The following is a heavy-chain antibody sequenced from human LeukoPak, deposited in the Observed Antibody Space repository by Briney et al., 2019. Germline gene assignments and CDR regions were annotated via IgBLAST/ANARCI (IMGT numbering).Heavy chain of an antibody. Sequence: SVKVSCKASGGTFSSYAISWVRQAPGQGLEWMGGIIPIFGTANYAQKFQGRVTITTDESTSTAYMELSSLRSEDTAVYYCAKEAGYSSGNFDYWGQGTLVTVSS. V-gene: IGHV1-69*05. J-gene: IGHJ4*02. CDR1: GGTFSSYA. CDR2: IIPIFGTA. CDR3: AKEAGYSSGNFDY. D-gene: IGHD6-19*01.